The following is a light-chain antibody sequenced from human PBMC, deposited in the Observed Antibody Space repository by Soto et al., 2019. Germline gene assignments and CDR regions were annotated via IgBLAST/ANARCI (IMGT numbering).Light chain of an antibody. CDR3: SSFTSTSTYV. Sequence: QSALTQPASVSGSPGQSITISCTGTSSDVGGYNAVSWYQQHPGKAPKLMIYEVNHRPSGVSSRFSGSKSGNTASLTISGLQAEDEADYYCSSFTSTSTYVFGAGTKVTVL. CDR2: EVN. CDR1: SSDVGGYNA. J-gene: IGLJ1*01. V-gene: IGLV2-14*01.